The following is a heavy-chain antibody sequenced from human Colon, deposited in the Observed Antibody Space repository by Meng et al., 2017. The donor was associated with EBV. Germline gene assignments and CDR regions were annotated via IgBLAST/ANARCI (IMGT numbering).Heavy chain of an antibody. Sequence: LVQSGIELKKSGASVKVSCKASGYTFINYAINWVRQAPGQGLEWMGWINTHTGNPTYGQGFTGRFVLSSDTSVSTANLQISSLKAEDTAVYYCARGGPYPDSSGFHWYFDLWGRGTLVTVSS. D-gene: IGHD3-22*01. V-gene: IGHV7-4-1*02. J-gene: IGHJ2*01. CDR2: INTHTGNP. CDR1: GYTFINYA. CDR3: ARGGPYPDSSGFHWYFDL.